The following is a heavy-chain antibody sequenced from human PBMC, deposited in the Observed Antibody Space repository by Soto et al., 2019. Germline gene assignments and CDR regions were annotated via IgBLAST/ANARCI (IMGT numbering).Heavy chain of an antibody. V-gene: IGHV4-59*01. Sequence: QVQLQESGPGLVKPSETLSLTCTVSGGSINSDYWSWIRQPPEMGLEWIGYVRNSGSTNYNPSLKSRVTISVDTSKNQFSLKLSSVTAADTGVYYCARDLLSGRYGMDVWGQGTTVTVSS. CDR2: VRNSGST. CDR3: ARDLLSGRYGMDV. J-gene: IGHJ6*02. CDR1: GGSINSDY. D-gene: IGHD1-26*01.